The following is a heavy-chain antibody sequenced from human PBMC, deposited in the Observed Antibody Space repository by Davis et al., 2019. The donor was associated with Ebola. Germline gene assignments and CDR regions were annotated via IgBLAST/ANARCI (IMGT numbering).Heavy chain of an antibody. CDR1: GYTFTSYG. Sequence: AASVKVSCKASGYTFTSYGISWVRQAPGQGLEWMGWISAYNGNTNYAQKLQGRVTMTTDTSTSTAYMELRSLRSDDTAVYYCARVFGGMEEDAFDMWGQGTMVTVSS. J-gene: IGHJ3*02. V-gene: IGHV1-18*01. CDR2: ISAYNGNT. D-gene: IGHD3-10*01. CDR3: ARVFGGMEEDAFDM.